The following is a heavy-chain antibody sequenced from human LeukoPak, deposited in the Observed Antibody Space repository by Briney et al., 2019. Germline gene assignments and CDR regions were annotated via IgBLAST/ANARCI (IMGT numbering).Heavy chain of an antibody. D-gene: IGHD3-22*01. V-gene: IGHV1-69*04. CDR1: GGTFSSYA. CDR3: ARDPPYDSSTLYLPYFDY. J-gene: IGHJ4*02. CDR2: IIPILGIA. Sequence: GASVKVSCKASGGTFSSYAISWVRQAPGQGLEWMGRIIPILGIANYAQKFQGRVTITADKSTSTAYMELSSLRSEDTAVYYCARDPPYDSSTLYLPYFDYWGQGTLVTVSS.